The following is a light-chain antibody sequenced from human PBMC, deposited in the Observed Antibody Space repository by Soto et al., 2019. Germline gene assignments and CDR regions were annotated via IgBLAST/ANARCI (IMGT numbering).Light chain of an antibody. V-gene: IGKV1-5*03. CDR3: QQGDSIPIT. CDR1: QSIRYW. Sequence: DIQMTQYPYTLSASVGDRATITCRASQSIRYWLSWFQQKAGKAPRLLIYEASRLESGVPSRIIVSGSGTEFTLTISSLQPYDFATYYCQQGDSIPITFVQGIRREIK. CDR2: EAS. J-gene: IGKJ5*01.